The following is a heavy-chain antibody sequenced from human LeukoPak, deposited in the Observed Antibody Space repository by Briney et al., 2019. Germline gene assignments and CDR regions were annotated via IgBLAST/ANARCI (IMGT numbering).Heavy chain of an antibody. CDR1: GFTFSSHS. Sequence: GGSLRLSCAASGFTFSSHSLNWVRQAPGKGLEWVSSISSSSSYIYYADSVKGRFTISRDNAKNSLYLQMNSLRAEDTAVYYCARDRTDYYDSSGYIIDYWGQGTLVTVSS. CDR3: ARDRTDYYDSSGYIIDY. CDR2: ISSSSSYI. J-gene: IGHJ4*02. D-gene: IGHD3-22*01. V-gene: IGHV3-21*01.